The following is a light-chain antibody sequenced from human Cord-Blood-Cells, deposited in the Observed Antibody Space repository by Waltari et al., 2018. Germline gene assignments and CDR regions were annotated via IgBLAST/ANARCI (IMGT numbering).Light chain of an antibody. V-gene: IGKV3-11*01. CDR2: AAS. CDR1: QSISSY. J-gene: IGKJ4*01. Sequence: VSTQSPSTPSSSPGERATPSCRASQSISSYLAWYQQKPGQAPRLLIYAASNRATGIPARFSGSGSGTDFTLTISSLEPEDFAVYYCQQRSNWPLTFGGGTKVEIK. CDR3: QQRSNWPLT.